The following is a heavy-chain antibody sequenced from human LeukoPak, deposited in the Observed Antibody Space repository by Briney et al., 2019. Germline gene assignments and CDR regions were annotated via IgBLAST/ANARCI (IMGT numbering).Heavy chain of an antibody. CDR3: ARGSIAARPHWFDP. CDR2: ISSSSSSK. V-gene: IGHV3-21*01. J-gene: IGHJ5*02. CDR1: GFTFSTSS. Sequence: PGGSLRLSCEASGFTFSTSSINWVRQAPGKGLEWVSSISSSSSSKHYVDSVQGRFTISRDNTKNSLYLEMNSLRAEDTAVYYCARGSIAARPHWFDPWGQGTLVTVSS. D-gene: IGHD6-6*01.